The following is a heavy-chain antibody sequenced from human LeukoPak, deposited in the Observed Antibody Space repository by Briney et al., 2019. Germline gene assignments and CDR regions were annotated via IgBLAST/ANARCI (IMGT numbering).Heavy chain of an antibody. V-gene: IGHV3-30*04. CDR1: GFTFSSYA. Sequence: GSLRLSCAASGFTFSSYAMHWVRQAPGKGLEWVAVISYDGSNKYYADSVKGRFTISRDNSKNTLYLQMNSLRAEDTAVYYCARVRCSSTSCYSERLGWFDPWGQGTLVTVSS. CDR2: ISYDGSNK. J-gene: IGHJ5*02. D-gene: IGHD2-2*01. CDR3: ARVRCSSTSCYSERLGWFDP.